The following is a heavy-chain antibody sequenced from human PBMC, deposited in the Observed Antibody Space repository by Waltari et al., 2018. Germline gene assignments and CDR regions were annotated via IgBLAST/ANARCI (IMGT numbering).Heavy chain of an antibody. J-gene: IGHJ4*02. V-gene: IGHV3-7*04. Sequence: EVQLVESGGGLVQPGGSLRLSCAASGFTFSSYWMSWVRQAPGKGLEWVANIKQDGSEKYYVDSGKGRFTISRDNAKNSLYLQMNSLRAEDTAVYYCARGVRGQISAFDYWGQGTLVTVSS. CDR1: GFTFSSYW. CDR2: IKQDGSEK. CDR3: ARGVRGQISAFDY. D-gene: IGHD3-10*01.